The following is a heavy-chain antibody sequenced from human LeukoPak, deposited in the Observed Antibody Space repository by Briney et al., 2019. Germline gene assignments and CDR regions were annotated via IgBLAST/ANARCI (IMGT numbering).Heavy chain of an antibody. J-gene: IGHJ4*02. CDR1: GFTVSSNY. CDR2: IYRGGST. D-gene: IGHD3-22*01. Sequence: GGSLRLSCAASGFTVSSNYMSWVRQAPGKGLEWVSVIYRGGSTYYADSVKGRFTISRDNSKNTLYLQMNSLRAEDTAVYYCARGSRYSLYFDYWGQGTLVTVSS. V-gene: IGHV3-53*01. CDR3: ARGSRYSLYFDY.